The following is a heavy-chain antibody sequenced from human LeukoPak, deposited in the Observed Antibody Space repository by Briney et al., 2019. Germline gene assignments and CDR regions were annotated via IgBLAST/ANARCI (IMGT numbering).Heavy chain of an antibody. CDR1: GFTFSSYA. V-gene: IGHV3-23*01. Sequence: GGSLRLSCAASGFTFSSYAMNWVRQAPGKGLEWVSTISAGGGGTYYFVKGRFTISRDNSKNTLYLQMNSLRAEDTAVYYCAKGYCSSTNCKESFFDYWGQGTLVTVSS. J-gene: IGHJ4*02. D-gene: IGHD2-2*01. CDR2: ISAGGGGT. CDR3: AKGYCSSTNCKESFFDY.